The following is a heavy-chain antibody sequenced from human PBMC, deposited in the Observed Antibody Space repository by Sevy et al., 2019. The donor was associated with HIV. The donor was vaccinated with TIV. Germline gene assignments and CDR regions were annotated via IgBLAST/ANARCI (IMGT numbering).Heavy chain of an antibody. CDR2: INWNGGNT. V-gene: IGHV3-20*01. CDR3: ARRIRYDSSGYGFYFDH. J-gene: IGHJ4*02. CDR1: GFTFDDYG. D-gene: IGHD3-22*01. Sequence: GGSLRLSCAASGFTFDDYGMTWVRQAPGKGLEWVSGINWNGGNTGYADSVKGRFTISRDNAKTSLYLQMNSLRTEDTARYHCARRIRYDSSGYGFYFDHWGQGTLVTVSS.